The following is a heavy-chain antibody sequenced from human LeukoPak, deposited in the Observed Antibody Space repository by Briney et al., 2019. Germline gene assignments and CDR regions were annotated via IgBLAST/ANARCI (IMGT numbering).Heavy chain of an antibody. Sequence: PGRSLRLSCAASGFTFSSYAMHWVRQAPGKGLEWVAVMSYDGSNKYYADSVKGRFTISRDNSKNTLYLQMNSLRAEDTAVYYCAKLIAAAYDAFDIWGQGTMVTVSS. CDR1: GFTFSSYA. D-gene: IGHD6-13*01. CDR2: MSYDGSNK. V-gene: IGHV3-30-3*01. CDR3: AKLIAAAYDAFDI. J-gene: IGHJ3*02.